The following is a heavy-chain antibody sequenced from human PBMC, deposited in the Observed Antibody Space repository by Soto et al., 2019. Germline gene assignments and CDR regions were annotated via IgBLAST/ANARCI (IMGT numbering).Heavy chain of an antibody. J-gene: IGHJ6*02. CDR1: GFTFSSYG. V-gene: IGHV3-30*03. CDR2: MSYDGSNK. Sequence: GGPLRLPCAASGFTFSSYGIHWVRQAPGKGLEWVTVMSYDGSNKYYADSVKGRFTISRDNSKNTLYLQMNSLRAEDTAVYYCARPNIAAAGTRGYYYYYYGMDVWGQGTTVTVSS. CDR3: ARPNIAAAGTRGYYYYYYGMDV. D-gene: IGHD6-13*01.